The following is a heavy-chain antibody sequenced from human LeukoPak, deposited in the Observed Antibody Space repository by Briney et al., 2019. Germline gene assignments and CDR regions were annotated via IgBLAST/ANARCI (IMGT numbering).Heavy chain of an antibody. D-gene: IGHD1-26*01. V-gene: IGHV4-59*01. J-gene: IGHJ4*02. CDR2: IYYSGST. Sequence: SETLSLTCTASGGSISSYYWSWIRQPPGKGLKGIGYIYYSGSTNYNPSLKSRVTISVDTSKNQFSLKLSSVTAADTAVYYCARNFATHSGSYYPVWGQGTLVTVSS. CDR3: ARNFATHSGSYYPV. CDR1: GGSISSYY.